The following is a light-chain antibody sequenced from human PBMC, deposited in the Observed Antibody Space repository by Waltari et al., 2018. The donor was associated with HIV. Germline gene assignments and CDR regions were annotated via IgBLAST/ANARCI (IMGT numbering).Light chain of an antibody. V-gene: IGKV3D-15*01. CDR3: QQYLDWPPWT. Sequence: EIVMPQSPATLSVSAWERATLPCRASQNIGGNLAWYQQRHGQPPRLLVYGASSREPGIPARFSGRGSGTEFTLTISSLESDDSAVYYCQQYLDWPPWTFGQGTKV. CDR1: QNIGGN. J-gene: IGKJ1*01. CDR2: GAS.